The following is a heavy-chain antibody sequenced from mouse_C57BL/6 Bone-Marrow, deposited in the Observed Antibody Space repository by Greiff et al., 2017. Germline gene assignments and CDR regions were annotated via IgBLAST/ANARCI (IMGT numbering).Heavy chain of an antibody. J-gene: IGHJ3*01. Sequence: QVQLKQSGAELVKPGASVKISCKASGYAFSSYWMNWVKQRPGKGLEWIGQICPGDGDTNYTGKFKGKATLTADKASSTAYLQLSSLTSEDSAVYVCERSVSDGYSPAWFAYWGQGTRVTVSA. D-gene: IGHD2-3*01. CDR1: GYAFSSYW. CDR2: ICPGDGDT. CDR3: ERSVSDGYSPAWFAY. V-gene: IGHV1-80*01.